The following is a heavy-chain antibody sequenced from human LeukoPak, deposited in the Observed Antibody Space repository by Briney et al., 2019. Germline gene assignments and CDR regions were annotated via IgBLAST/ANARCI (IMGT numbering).Heavy chain of an antibody. V-gene: IGHV1-18*01. Sequence: ASVKVSCKASGYTFTSYGISWVRQAPGPGLEWMGWISAYNGNTNYAQKLQGRVTMTTDTSTSTAYMELRSLRSDDTAVYYCARSLSPYYGSGSLFDYWGQGTLVTVSS. D-gene: IGHD3-10*01. CDR3: ARSLSPYYGSGSLFDY. CDR2: ISAYNGNT. CDR1: GYTFTSYG. J-gene: IGHJ4*02.